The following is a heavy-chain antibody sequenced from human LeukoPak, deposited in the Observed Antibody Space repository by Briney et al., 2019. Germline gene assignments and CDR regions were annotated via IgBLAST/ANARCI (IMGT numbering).Heavy chain of an antibody. CDR2: ISGSADNT. CDR3: AKGPKLGDGFHCDY. J-gene: IGHJ4*02. D-gene: IGHD5-24*01. CDR1: GFAFSDSW. Sequence: PGGSLRLSCAASGFAFSDSWMTWIRQAPGKGLEWVSGISGSADNTYYADSVKGRFTISRDISKNTVYLQMNNLRVDDTAVYYCAKGPKLGDGFHCDYWGQGTLVTVSS. V-gene: IGHV3-23*01.